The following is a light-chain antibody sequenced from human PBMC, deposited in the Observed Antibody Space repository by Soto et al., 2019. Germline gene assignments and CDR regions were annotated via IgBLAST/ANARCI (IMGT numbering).Light chain of an antibody. Sequence: QSVLTQPPSVSGAPGQMVTISCTGSSSNIGAGYDVHWYQQVPGTAPKLLIYANNNRPSGVPDRFSGSKSGTSASLAITGLQAEDEADYYCQSYDSSLSGYVFGTGTKVTVL. CDR1: SSNIGAGYD. J-gene: IGLJ1*01. CDR3: QSYDSSLSGYV. CDR2: ANN. V-gene: IGLV1-40*01.